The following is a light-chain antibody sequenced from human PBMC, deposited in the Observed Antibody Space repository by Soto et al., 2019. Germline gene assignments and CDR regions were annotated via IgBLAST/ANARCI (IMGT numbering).Light chain of an antibody. Sequence: VLTQSPGTLSFGPGERGTVSCRASQSVSSSYLAWYQQKPGQAPRLLIYRTSNRAPAIPDRFSGTASATDFPLPITRLEPEAFAVYWCQQYDSSPRTFGQGTKVDIK. V-gene: IGKV3-20*01. CDR2: RTS. CDR1: QSVSSSY. CDR3: QQYDSSPRT. J-gene: IGKJ1*01.